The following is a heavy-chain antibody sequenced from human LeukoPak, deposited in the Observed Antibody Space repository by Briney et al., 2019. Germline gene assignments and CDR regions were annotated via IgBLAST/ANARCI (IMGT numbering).Heavy chain of an antibody. CDR1: GGHISSRSYY. CDR3: ARADGGRPFDY. V-gene: IGHV4-39*07. J-gene: IGHJ4*02. CDR2: IYYSGST. D-gene: IGHD4-23*01. Sequence: PSDTLSLTCTLSGGHISSRSYYWGWIRQPPAKGLEWIGSIYYSGSTYYNPSLKSRVTISVDTSKNQFSLKLSSVTAADTAVYYCARADGGRPFDYWGQGTLVTVSS.